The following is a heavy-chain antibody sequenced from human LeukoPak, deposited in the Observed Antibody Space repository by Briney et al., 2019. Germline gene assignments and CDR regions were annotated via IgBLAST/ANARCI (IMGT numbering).Heavy chain of an antibody. Sequence: GGSLRLSCAASGFTFSSYSMNWVRQAPGKGLEWVSYISSSSSTIYYADSVKGRFTISRDNAKNSLYLHMNSLRAEDTAVYYCARDPPEWELPLDYWGQGTLVTVSS. J-gene: IGHJ4*02. CDR3: ARDPPEWELPLDY. CDR1: GFTFSSYS. V-gene: IGHV3-48*04. CDR2: ISSSSSTI. D-gene: IGHD1-26*01.